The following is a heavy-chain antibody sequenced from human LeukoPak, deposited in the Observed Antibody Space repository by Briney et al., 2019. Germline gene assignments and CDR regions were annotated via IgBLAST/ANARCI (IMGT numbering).Heavy chain of an antibody. Sequence: GGSLRLSCAASGFTFSSYWMSWVRQAPGKGLEWVANIKQDGSEKYYVDSVKGRFTISRDNAKNSLYLQMNSLRAEDTGVYYCAREIRPSIEMAVHPVDYWGQGTLVTVSS. D-gene: IGHD6-19*01. J-gene: IGHJ4*02. V-gene: IGHV3-7*01. CDR2: IKQDGSEK. CDR3: AREIRPSIEMAVHPVDY. CDR1: GFTFSSYW.